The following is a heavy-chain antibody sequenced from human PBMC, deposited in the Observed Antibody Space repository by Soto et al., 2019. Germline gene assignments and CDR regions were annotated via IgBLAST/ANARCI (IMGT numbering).Heavy chain of an antibody. D-gene: IGHD6-19*01. Sequence: QVQLVQSGAEVKKPGASVKLSCKASGYTFINYCIHWVRQAPGQGLEWMGIFNPTSGSTNYAQKFQGRVTLTMDTSPRTVYMELSSLRFDDTAVYYSARDLAVGDYWGQGTLVTVSS. CDR1: GYTFINYC. CDR3: ARDLAVGDY. J-gene: IGHJ4*02. V-gene: IGHV1-46*01. CDR2: FNPTSGST.